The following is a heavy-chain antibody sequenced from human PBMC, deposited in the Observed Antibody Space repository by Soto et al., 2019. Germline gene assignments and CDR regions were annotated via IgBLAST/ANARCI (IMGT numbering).Heavy chain of an antibody. CDR1: GFTFCNAW. D-gene: IGHD4-17*01. CDR3: TTGEDYGDYYYYYGMDV. J-gene: IGHJ6*02. CDR2: IKSKTDGGTT. V-gene: IGHV3-15*07. Sequence: AGGALRPSSGASGFTFCNAWRNWVRQAPGKGREWVGRIKSKTDGGTTDYAAPVKGRFTISRDDSKNTLYLQMNSLKTEDTAVYYCTTGEDYGDYYYYYGMDVWGQGTTVTVSS.